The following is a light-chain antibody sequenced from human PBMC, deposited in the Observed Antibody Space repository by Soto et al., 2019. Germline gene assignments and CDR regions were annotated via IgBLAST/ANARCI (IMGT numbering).Light chain of an antibody. V-gene: IGKV3-11*01. Sequence: EIVLTQSPDTLSLSPGERATLSCRASQSVSSYLAWYQHKPGQAPRLLIYDTSSRATGIPARFRGSGSGTDFTLSISWLEPEDSAVYYCLHRYNWPLTFGGGTKVEIK. CDR1: QSVSSY. CDR2: DTS. J-gene: IGKJ4*01. CDR3: LHRYNWPLT.